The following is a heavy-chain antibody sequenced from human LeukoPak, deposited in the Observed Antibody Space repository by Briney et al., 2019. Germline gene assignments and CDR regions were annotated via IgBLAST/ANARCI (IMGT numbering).Heavy chain of an antibody. CDR1: GGSFSGYY. D-gene: IGHD3-22*01. V-gene: IGHV4-34*01. CDR2: MNPSGST. CDR3: ARGRQDVTMIVVVMTAVSYYLDV. Sequence: SETLSLTRAVYGGSFSGYYWTWIRQTPEKGLEWIGEMNPSGSTNYNPSLKSRVTISVDTSKNQFSLELSSVTAADTAVYYCARGRQDVTMIVVVMTAVSYYLDVWGKGTTVTVS. J-gene: IGHJ6*03.